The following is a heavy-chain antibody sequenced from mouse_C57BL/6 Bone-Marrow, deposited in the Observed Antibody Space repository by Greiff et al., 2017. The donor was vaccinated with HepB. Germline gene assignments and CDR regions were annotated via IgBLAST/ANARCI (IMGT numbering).Heavy chain of an antibody. CDR2: IYPGGGYT. V-gene: IGHV1-63*01. Sequence: VKLMESGAELVRPGTSVKMSCKASGYTFTNYWIGWAKQRPGHGLEWIGDIYPGGGYTNYNEKFKGKATLTADKSSSTAYMQFSSLTSEDSAIYYCASQSTHWYFDVWGTGTTVTVSS. CDR1: GYTFTNYW. J-gene: IGHJ1*03. CDR3: ASQSTHWYFDV. D-gene: IGHD5-1*01.